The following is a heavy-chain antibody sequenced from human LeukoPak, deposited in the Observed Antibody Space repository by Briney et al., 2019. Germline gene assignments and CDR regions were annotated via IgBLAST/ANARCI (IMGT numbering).Heavy chain of an antibody. CDR2: TSYGGST. D-gene: IGHD2-2*01. CDR1: GDSISNRRYY. V-gene: IGHV4-39*07. CDR3: AFHCSSTSWDLYYMDV. Sequence: SETLSLTCTVSGDSISNRRYYWGWIRQPPGKGMEWIGSTSYGGSTNYNPSLKSRVTISVDTSKNQFSLKLSSVTAADTAVYYCAFHCSSTSWDLYYMDVWGKGTTVTVSS. J-gene: IGHJ6*03.